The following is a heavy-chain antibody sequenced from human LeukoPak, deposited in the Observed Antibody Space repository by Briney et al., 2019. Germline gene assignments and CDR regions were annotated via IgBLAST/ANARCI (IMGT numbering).Heavy chain of an antibody. D-gene: IGHD3-10*01. CDR2: IYYSGST. Sequence: SETLSLTCTVSGGSISSYYWSWIRQPPGKGLEWIGYIYYSGSTNYNPSPKGRVTISVDTSKNQFSLKLSSVTAADTAVYYCARQNGFYYGSGSFYPTYSFDYWGQGTLVTVSS. V-gene: IGHV4-59*08. J-gene: IGHJ4*02. CDR1: GGSISSYY. CDR3: ARQNGFYYGSGSFYPTYSFDY.